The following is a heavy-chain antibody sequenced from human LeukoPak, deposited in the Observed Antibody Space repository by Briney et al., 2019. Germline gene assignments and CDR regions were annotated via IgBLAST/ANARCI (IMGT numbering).Heavy chain of an antibody. Sequence: SQTLSLTCAISGDSVSSNSAAWNWIRQSPSRGLERLGGTYYRSKWYNEYAVSVKSRITINPDTSKNQFYLQLNSVTPEDTAVYYCAKEGSSSLDYWGQGTLVTVSS. CDR3: AKEGSSSLDY. CDR1: GDSVSSNSAA. J-gene: IGHJ4*02. D-gene: IGHD6-13*01. CDR2: TYYRSKWYN. V-gene: IGHV6-1*01.